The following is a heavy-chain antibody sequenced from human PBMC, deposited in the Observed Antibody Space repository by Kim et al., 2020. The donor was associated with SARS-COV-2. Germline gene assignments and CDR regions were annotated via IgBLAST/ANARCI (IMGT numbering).Heavy chain of an antibody. Sequence: SETLSLTCDVSGASISSGSYSWSWIRQSPGQGLEWIASIYQSGGTFYTPSLKSRLSISMDRSRNRFSLKLTSVTAADTAVYYCTRGPYSDYFDVWGQGT. D-gene: IGHD4-4*01. CDR1: GASISSGSYS. CDR3: TRGPYSDYFDV. CDR2: IYQSGGT. V-gene: IGHV4-30-2*06. J-gene: IGHJ4*02.